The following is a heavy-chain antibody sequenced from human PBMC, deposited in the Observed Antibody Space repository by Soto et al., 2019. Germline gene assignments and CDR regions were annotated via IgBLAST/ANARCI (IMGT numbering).Heavy chain of an antibody. CDR1: GYTFTSYG. J-gene: IGHJ6*02. V-gene: IGHV1-18*04. D-gene: IGHD3-3*01. CDR2: ISAYNGNT. CDR3: ARVGGAPFTSFGVVISHYYGMDV. Sequence: GASVKVSCKASGYTFTSYGISWVRQAPGQGLEWMGWISAYNGNTNYAQKLQGRVTMTTDTSTSTAYMELRSLRSDATAVYYCARVGGAPFTSFGVVISHYYGMDVWGQGTTVTVSS.